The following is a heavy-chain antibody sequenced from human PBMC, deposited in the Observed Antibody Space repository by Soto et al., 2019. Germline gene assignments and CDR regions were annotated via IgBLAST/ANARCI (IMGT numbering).Heavy chain of an antibody. V-gene: IGHV1-18*01. CDR3: ATSGIAADGTGGDYYFDY. CDR1: GYTFTSYG. D-gene: IGHD6-13*01. Sequence: ASVKVSCKASGYTFTSYGISWVRQAPGQGLEWMGWISAYNGSTNYAQKLQGRVTMTTDTSTSTAYMEPRSLRSDDTAVYYCATSGIAADGTGGDYYFDYWGQGTLVTVSS. J-gene: IGHJ4*02. CDR2: ISAYNGST.